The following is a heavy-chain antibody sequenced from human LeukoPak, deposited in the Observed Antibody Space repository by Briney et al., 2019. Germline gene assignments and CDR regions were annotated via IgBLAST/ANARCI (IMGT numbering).Heavy chain of an antibody. V-gene: IGHV3-21*01. Sequence: GGSLRLSCAASGFTFSSYSMNWVRQAPGKGLEWVSSISSSSSYIYYADSVKGRFTISRDNAKNSLYLQMNSLRAEDTAVYYCATDFYCSGGSCWDWGQGTLVTVSS. CDR1: GFTFSSYS. CDR3: ATDFYCSGGSCWD. J-gene: IGHJ4*02. D-gene: IGHD2-15*01. CDR2: ISSSSSYI.